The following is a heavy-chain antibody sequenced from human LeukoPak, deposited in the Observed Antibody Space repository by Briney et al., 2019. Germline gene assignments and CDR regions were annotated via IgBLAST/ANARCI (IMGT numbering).Heavy chain of an antibody. D-gene: IGHD6-13*01. V-gene: IGHV3-21*01. CDR3: ARGPAAGTYYYGMDV. CDR2: ISSSSSYI. CDR1: GFTFSGYS. Sequence: GGSLRLSCAASGFTFSGYSMNWVRQAPGKGLEWVSSISSSSSYIYYADSVKGRFTISRDNAKNSLYLQMNSLRAEDTAVYYCARGPAAGTYYYGMDVWGQGTTVTVSS. J-gene: IGHJ6*02.